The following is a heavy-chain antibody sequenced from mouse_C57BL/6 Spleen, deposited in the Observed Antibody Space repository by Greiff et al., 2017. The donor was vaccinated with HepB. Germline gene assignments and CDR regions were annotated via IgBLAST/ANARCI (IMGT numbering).Heavy chain of an antibody. CDR2: INPNNGGT. V-gene: IGHV1-26*01. CDR3: ARSSYSSFDY. Sequence: VQLQQSGPELVKPGASVKISCKASGYTFTDYYMNWVKQSHGKSLEWIGDINPNNGGTSYNQKFKGKATLTVDKSSSTAYMELRSLTSEDSAVYYCARSSYSSFDYWGQGTTLTVSS. D-gene: IGHD2-12*01. J-gene: IGHJ2*01. CDR1: GYTFTDYY.